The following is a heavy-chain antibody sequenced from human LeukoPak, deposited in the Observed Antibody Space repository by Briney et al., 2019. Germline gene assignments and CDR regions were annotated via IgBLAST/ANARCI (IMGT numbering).Heavy chain of an antibody. V-gene: IGHV3-7*01. CDR2: IKDDGSEK. Sequence: GGSLRLSCAASGITFSDYWMSWVRQAPGKGPEWVANIKDDGSEKYYMGSVKGRFTISRDNAKNSLYLQMNSLRAEDTAVYYRARIYGANSKYYFDYWGQGTLVTVSS. CDR3: ARIYGANSKYYFDY. CDR1: GITFSDYW. D-gene: IGHD4-23*01. J-gene: IGHJ4*02.